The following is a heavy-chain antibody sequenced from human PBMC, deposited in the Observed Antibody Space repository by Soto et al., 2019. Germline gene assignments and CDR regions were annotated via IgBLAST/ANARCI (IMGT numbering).Heavy chain of an antibody. CDR2: IFWDDDK. J-gene: IGHJ4*02. Sequence: QITLKESGPTLVKPTQTLTLTCTFSGFSLSTSGVGVGWIRQPPGEALEWLGIIFWDDDKRYSPSLKSRVTITXXPXKXXLVLTMTNMDPVDTATYYCAHLPWQHLWPRAPVVYWGQGTPVTVSS. D-gene: IGHD5-18*01. CDR1: GFSLSTSGVG. CDR3: AHLPWQHLWPRAPVVY. V-gene: IGHV2-5*02.